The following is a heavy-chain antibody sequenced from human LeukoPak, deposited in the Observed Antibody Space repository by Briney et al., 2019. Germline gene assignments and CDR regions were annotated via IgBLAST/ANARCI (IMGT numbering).Heavy chain of an antibody. V-gene: IGHV3-53*01. D-gene: IGHD1-26*01. CDR2: IYSGGST. Sequence: GGSLRLSCAASGFTVSSNYMSWVRQAPGKGLEWVSVIYSGGSTYYADSVEGRFTISRDNSKNTLYLQMNSLRAEDTAVYYCARDMSGSYSPNDYWGQGTLVTVSS. CDR1: GFTVSSNY. CDR3: ARDMSGSYSPNDY. J-gene: IGHJ4*02.